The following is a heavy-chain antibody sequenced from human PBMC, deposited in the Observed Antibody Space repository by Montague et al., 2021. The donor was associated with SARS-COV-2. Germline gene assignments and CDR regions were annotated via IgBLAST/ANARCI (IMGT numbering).Heavy chain of an antibody. D-gene: IGHD3-3*01. CDR1: GGSISSSSYY. Sequence: SETLSLTCTVSGGSISSSSYYWGWIRQPPGKGLEWIGSIYYSGSTYYNPSLKSRVTISVDTSKNQFSLKLSSVTAADTAVYYCARKASRGSTIFGVVTASYYFASWAQGPLVPVSS. CDR2: IYYSGST. CDR3: ARKASRGSTIFGVVTASYYFAS. V-gene: IGHV4-39*01. J-gene: IGHJ4*02.